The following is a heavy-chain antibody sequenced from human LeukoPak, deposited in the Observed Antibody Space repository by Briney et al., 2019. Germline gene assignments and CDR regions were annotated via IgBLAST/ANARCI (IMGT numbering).Heavy chain of an antibody. Sequence: GSSLKISCTGSGYSFTSYWIGWVRQLPGKGLEWMGIISPGDSDTRYSPSFQGQVTISAAKSISTAYLQWSSLKASDTAMYYCARRGETYYYDSSGYSAADYWGQGTLVTVSS. CDR3: ARRGETYYYDSSGYSAADY. J-gene: IGHJ4*02. V-gene: IGHV5-51*01. D-gene: IGHD3-22*01. CDR2: ISPGDSDT. CDR1: GYSFTSYW.